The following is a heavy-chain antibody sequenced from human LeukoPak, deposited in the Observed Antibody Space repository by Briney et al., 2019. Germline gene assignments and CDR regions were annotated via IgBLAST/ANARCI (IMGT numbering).Heavy chain of an antibody. CDR3: AKDYIAARREIGAFDI. Sequence: GXXLRLSCTASGFTFKDYAMHWVRHAPGKGLEWVSSISSSSSYIYYADSVKGRFTISRDNAKNSLYLQMNSLRAEDTAVYYCAKDYIAARREIGAFDIWGQGTMVTVSS. V-gene: IGHV3-21*01. CDR2: ISSSSSYI. D-gene: IGHD6-6*01. J-gene: IGHJ3*02. CDR1: GFTFKDYA.